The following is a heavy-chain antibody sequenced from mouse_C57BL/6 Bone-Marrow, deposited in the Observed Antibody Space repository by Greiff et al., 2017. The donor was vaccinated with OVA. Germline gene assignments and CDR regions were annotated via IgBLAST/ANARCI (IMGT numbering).Heavy chain of an antibody. CDR3: VKVRVRRLAGFSY. V-gene: IGHV1-4*01. CDR2: INPSSGYT. Sequence: QVQLQQSGAELARPGASVKMSCKASGYTFTSYTMHWVKQRPGQGLEWIGYINPSSGYTKYNQKFKDKATLTADKSSSTASMPLGSLTSEDSAVFYGVKVRVRRLAGFSYWGQGTLVTVA. CDR1: GYTFTSYT. D-gene: IGHD2-14*01. J-gene: IGHJ3*01.